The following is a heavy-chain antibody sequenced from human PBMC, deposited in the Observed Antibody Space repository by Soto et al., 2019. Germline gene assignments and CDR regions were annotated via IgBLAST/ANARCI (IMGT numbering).Heavy chain of an antibody. V-gene: IGHV4-30-2*01. D-gene: IGHD4-17*01. CDR1: GGSISSGGYS. Sequence: QLQLQESGSGLVKPSQTLSLTCAVSGGSISSGGYSWSWIRQPPGKGLEWIGYIYHSGTTYYNPALKSRVTITVERSKNQFPLKLSSVTAADPAVYYCARAHYGDYGYGMDVWGQGTTVTVSS. CDR2: IYHSGTT. CDR3: ARAHYGDYGYGMDV. J-gene: IGHJ6*02.